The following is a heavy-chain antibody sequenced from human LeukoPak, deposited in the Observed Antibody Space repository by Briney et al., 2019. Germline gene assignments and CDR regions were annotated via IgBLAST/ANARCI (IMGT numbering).Heavy chain of an antibody. CDR2: IWYDGSNK. V-gene: IGHV3-33*06. J-gene: IGHJ4*02. CDR3: AKDGTGVDDSSGYYYSYYFDY. D-gene: IGHD3-22*01. CDR1: VFTGRSVD. Sequence: VRNPIGSWGKSVFTGRSVDMRCGRNTKEKRLERVAVIWYDGSNKYYADSVKGRFTISRDNSKNTLYLQMNSLRAEDTAVYYCAKDGTGVDDSSGYYYSYYFDYWGQGTLVTVSS.